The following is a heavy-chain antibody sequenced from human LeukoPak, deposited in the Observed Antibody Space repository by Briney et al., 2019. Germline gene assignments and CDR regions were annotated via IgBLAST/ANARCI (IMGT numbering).Heavy chain of an antibody. CDR2: IDKDGSEK. J-gene: IGHJ4*02. CDR3: ATYTHYFGAPATDF. D-gene: IGHD2-15*01. CDR1: GFTFSKYW. Sequence: GGSLRLSCTVSGFTFSKYWMRWVRQAPGKGLEWVASIDKDGSEKRYVDSVKGRFTISRDNAKNSVYLQMTSLGAEDTAVYYCATYTHYFGAPATDFWCQGTVVTVPS. V-gene: IGHV3-7*01.